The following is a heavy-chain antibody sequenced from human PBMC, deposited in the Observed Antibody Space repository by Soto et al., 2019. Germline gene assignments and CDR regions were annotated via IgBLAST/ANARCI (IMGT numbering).Heavy chain of an antibody. V-gene: IGHV1-8*02. J-gene: IGHJ4*02. D-gene: IGHD4-17*01. CDR1: GYTFTGYY. CDR2: INPNSGNT. CDR3: ARGYVATVSTFDY. Sequence: ASVKVSCKASGYTFTGYYMHWVRQAPGQGLEWMGWINPNSGNTGYAQKFQGRVTMTRNTSISTAYMELSSLRSEDTAVYYCARGYVATVSTFDYWGQGTLVTVSS.